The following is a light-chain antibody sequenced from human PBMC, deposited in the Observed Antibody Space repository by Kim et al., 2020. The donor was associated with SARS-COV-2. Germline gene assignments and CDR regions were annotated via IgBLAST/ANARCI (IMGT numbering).Light chain of an antibody. CDR3: QSADSSGTYQV. CDR1: ALPKQY. J-gene: IGLJ3*02. V-gene: IGLV3-25*03. CDR2: KDR. Sequence: SPGQTARITCSGDALPKQYAYWYQQKPGQAPVLVIYKDRERPSGIPERFSGSSSGTTVTLTISGVQAEDEADYYCQSADSSGTYQVFGGGTQLTVL.